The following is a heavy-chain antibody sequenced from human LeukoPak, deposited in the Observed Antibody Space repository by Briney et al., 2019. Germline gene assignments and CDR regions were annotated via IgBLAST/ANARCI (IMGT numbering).Heavy chain of an antibody. CDR1: GYSFTNYG. D-gene: IGHD2-2*01. Sequence: GESLKISGKGSGYSFTNYGIVWVRQMPGKGLDLMGIVYPDDSNTRYSPSFQGQVTITSDKSISTAYLQWSSLKASDTAIYYCARGSIGYCSTTNCLDWFDPWGQGTLVTVSS. CDR3: ARGSIGYCSTTNCLDWFDP. CDR2: VYPDDSNT. J-gene: IGHJ5*02. V-gene: IGHV5-51*01.